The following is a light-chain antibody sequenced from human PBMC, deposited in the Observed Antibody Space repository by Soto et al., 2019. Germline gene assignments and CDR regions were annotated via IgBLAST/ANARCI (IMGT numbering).Light chain of an antibody. V-gene: IGKV3-11*01. J-gene: IGKJ4*01. CDR2: DAS. CDR1: QSVSSN. CDR3: QQRSNWPLT. Sequence: EIVLTQSPATLSLSPGERATLSCRASQSVSSNLAWYHQKYGQAPRLLIYDASSRATGIPPRFSGSGSGTDFTLTISSLEPEDFAVYYCQQRSNWPLTFGGGTKVEIK.